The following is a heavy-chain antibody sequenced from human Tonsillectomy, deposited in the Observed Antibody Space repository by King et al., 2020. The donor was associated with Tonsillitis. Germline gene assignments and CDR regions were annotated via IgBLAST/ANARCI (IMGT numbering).Heavy chain of an antibody. V-gene: IGHV1-69*12. Sequence: QLVQSGAEVKKPGSSVKVSCKASGGTFSSYDISWVRQAPGQGLEWMGGIMQIFGTANYAQKFQGRVTITADESTSTAYMELRSLRSEDTAVYFCADTSFQPRGPFDIWVQGTVVIVSS. CDR2: IMQIFGTA. CDR3: ADTSFQPRGPFDI. J-gene: IGHJ3*02. D-gene: IGHD3-3*02. CDR1: GGTFSSYD.